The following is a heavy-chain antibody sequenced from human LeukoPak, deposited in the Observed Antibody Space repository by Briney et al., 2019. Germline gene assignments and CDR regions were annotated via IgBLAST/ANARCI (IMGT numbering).Heavy chain of an antibody. J-gene: IGHJ4*02. V-gene: IGHV4-31*03. CDR2: IYYSGST. Sequence: SETLSLTRTVSGGSISSGGYYWSWIRQHPGKGLEWIGYIYYSGSTYYNPSLKSRVTISVDTSKNQFSLKLSSVTAADTAVYYCARTQGYGSGSYYNSHLPHFDYWGQGTLVTVSS. CDR3: ARTQGYGSGSYYNSHLPHFDY. CDR1: GGSISSGGYY. D-gene: IGHD3-10*01.